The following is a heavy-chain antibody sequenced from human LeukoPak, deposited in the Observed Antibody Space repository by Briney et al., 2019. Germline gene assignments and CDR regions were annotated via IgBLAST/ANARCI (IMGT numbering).Heavy chain of an antibody. D-gene: IGHD4-17*01. CDR1: GGSIGSYY. Sequence: SEALSLTCVVSGGSIGSYYWSWLRQPPGRGLEWIGYIYYSGTTNYNPSLKSRVTISVDTSKNQFSLKLTSVTAADTAIYYCAREDPQTTVPEGLDVWGQGTTVTVSS. CDR3: AREDPQTTVPEGLDV. J-gene: IGHJ6*02. CDR2: IYYSGTT. V-gene: IGHV4-59*01.